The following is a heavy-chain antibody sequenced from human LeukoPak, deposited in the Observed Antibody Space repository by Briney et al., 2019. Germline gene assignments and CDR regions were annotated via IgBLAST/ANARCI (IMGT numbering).Heavy chain of an antibody. V-gene: IGHV3-23*01. CDR2: ISRGTT. CDR1: GFTFSKYA. J-gene: IGHJ1*01. D-gene: IGHD4-17*01. CDR3: AKDPNGYYVGAFSFQR. Sequence: GGSLRLSCAASGFTFSKYAMVWVRQAPGKGLEWVSAISRGTTYYADSVKGRFTISRDNSKNMLYLQMNSLRAEDTAVYYCAKDPNGYYVGAFSFQRWGLGTLVAVSS.